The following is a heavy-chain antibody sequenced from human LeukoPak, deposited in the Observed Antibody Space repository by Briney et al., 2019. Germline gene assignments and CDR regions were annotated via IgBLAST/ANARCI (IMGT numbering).Heavy chain of an antibody. V-gene: IGHV3-11*01. D-gene: IGHD2-15*01. J-gene: IGHJ5*02. CDR3: ARKGVVALNWFDP. CDR2: ISSSGSTI. Sequence: PGGSLRLSRAASGFTFSDYYMSWIRQAPGKGLEWVSYISSSGSTIYYADSVKGRFTISRDNAKNSLYLQMNSLRAEDTAVYYCARKGVVALNWFDPWGQGTLVTVSS. CDR1: GFTFSDYY.